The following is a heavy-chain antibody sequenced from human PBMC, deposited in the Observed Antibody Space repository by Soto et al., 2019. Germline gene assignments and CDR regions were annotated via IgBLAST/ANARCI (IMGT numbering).Heavy chain of an antibody. D-gene: IGHD1-26*01. CDR1: GGTFSSYT. J-gene: IGHJ5*02. CDR3: ARGDSGSYSGFPWFDP. V-gene: IGHV1-69*02. CDR2: IIPILGIA. Sequence: QVQLVQSGAEVKKPGSSVKVSCKASGGTFSSYTISWVRQAPGQGLEWMGRIIPILGIANYAQKFQGRVKITADKPTSTAYMELSSLRSEDTAVYYCARGDSGSYSGFPWFDPWGQGTLVTVSS.